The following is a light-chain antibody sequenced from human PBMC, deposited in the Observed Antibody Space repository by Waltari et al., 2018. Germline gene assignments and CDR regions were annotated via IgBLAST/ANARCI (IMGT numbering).Light chain of an antibody. J-gene: IGLJ1*01. Sequence: QSVLTQPPSVSGSPGQSIAISCTGTSSDIGNYNYVSWYQQHPGKAPKPILYEVSDRPSGVSRRFSGSKSGNKATLTISGLQADDEADYYCSSYTNRATLRVFGTGTKVTVL. CDR2: EVS. V-gene: IGLV2-14*01. CDR3: SSYTNRATLRV. CDR1: SSDIGNYNY.